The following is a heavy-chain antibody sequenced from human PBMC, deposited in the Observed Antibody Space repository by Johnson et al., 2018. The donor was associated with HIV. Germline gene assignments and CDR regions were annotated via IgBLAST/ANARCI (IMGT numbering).Heavy chain of an antibody. CDR3: AKGDYNFWSGDAFDI. Sequence: QVQLVESGGGVVQPGRSLRLSCAASGFTFSSYGMHWVRQAPGKGLEWVAVISYDGSNKYYADSVKGRFTISRDNSKNTLYLQMNSLRAEDTAVYYCAKGDYNFWSGDAFDIWGQGTMVTVSS. J-gene: IGHJ3*02. V-gene: IGHV3-30*18. CDR1: GFTFSSYG. CDR2: ISYDGSNK. D-gene: IGHD3-3*01.